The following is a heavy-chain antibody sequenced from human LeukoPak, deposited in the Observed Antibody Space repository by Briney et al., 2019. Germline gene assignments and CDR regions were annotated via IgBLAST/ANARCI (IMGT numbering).Heavy chain of an antibody. J-gene: IGHJ4*02. CDR2: INHSGST. V-gene: IGHV4-34*01. CDR1: GGSFSGYY. D-gene: IGHD6-13*01. CDR3: ARGSGSSSLF. Sequence: SETLSLTCAVYGGSFSGYYWSWIRQPPGKGLEWIGEINHSGSTNYNPSLKSRVTISVDTSKNQFSLKLSSVTAADTAVYYCARGSGSSSLFWGQGTLVTVSS.